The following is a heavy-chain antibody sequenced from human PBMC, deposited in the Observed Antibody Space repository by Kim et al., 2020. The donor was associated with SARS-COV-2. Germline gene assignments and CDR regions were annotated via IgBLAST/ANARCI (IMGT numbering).Heavy chain of an antibody. CDR3: ARRAGGYDYVWGSYRSSYYFDY. V-gene: IGHV1-69*13. J-gene: IGHJ4*02. CDR1: GGTFSSYA. D-gene: IGHD3-16*02. Sequence: SVKVSCKASGGTFSSYAISWVRQAPGQGLEWMGGIIPIFGTANYAQKFQGRVTITADESTSTAYMELSSLRSEDTAVYYCARRAGGYDYVWGSYRSSYYFDYWVQGTLVTVSS. CDR2: IIPIFGTA.